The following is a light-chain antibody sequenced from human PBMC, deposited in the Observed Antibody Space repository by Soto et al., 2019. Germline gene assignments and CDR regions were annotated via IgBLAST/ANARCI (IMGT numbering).Light chain of an antibody. V-gene: IGLV2-14*01. CDR1: SSDVGGYNY. CDR3: SSFTSINTWV. Sequence: QSVLTQPASVSGSPGQSITISCTGTSSDVGGYNYVSWYQQYPGKAPKLMIYEVSNRPSGVSNRFSGSKSGNTASLTISGLQAEDEADYYCSSFTSINTWVFGGGTKLTVL. J-gene: IGLJ3*02. CDR2: EVS.